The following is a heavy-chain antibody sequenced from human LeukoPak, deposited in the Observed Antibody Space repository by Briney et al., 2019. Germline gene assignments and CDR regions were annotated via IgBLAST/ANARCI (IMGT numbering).Heavy chain of an antibody. Sequence: KSGGSLRLSCAASGFTFSSYSMNWVRQAPGKGLEWVSSISSSSSYIYYADSVKGRFTISRDNAKNSLYLQMNSLRAEDTAVYYCARGRTPDVSIFGVVSGGDAFDIWGQGTMVTVSS. D-gene: IGHD3-3*01. CDR1: GFTFSSYS. CDR3: ARGRTPDVSIFGVVSGGDAFDI. J-gene: IGHJ3*02. CDR2: ISSSSSYI. V-gene: IGHV3-21*01.